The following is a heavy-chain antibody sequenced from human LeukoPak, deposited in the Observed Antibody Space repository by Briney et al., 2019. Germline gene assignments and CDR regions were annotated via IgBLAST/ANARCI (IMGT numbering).Heavy chain of an antibody. V-gene: IGHV1-46*01. CDR2: INPSGGST. Sequence: ASVKVSCKASGYTFTSYYMHWVRQAPGQGLEWMGIINPSGGSTSYAQKFQGRVTMTRDTSTSTVYMELSSLRSDDTAVYYCARVAYYTEYSGYDTYYFDYWGQGTLVTVSS. D-gene: IGHD5-12*01. J-gene: IGHJ4*02. CDR3: ARVAYYTEYSGYDTYYFDY. CDR1: GYTFTSYY.